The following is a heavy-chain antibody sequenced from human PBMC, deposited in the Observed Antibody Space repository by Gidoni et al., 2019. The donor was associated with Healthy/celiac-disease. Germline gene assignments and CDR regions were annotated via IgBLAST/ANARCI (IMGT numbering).Heavy chain of an antibody. J-gene: IGHJ3*02. V-gene: IGHV3-13*01. CDR1: GFAFSSYD. CDR3: ARARGYGSGGEDAFDI. D-gene: IGHD3-10*01. CDR2: IGTTGDT. Sequence: EVQLVESGGGLVQPGGSLRLSCAASGFAFSSYDMHWVRQATGKGLDWVSAIGTTGDTYYPGSVKGRCTISRENAKNSMYLQMNSLRAGDTAVYYCARARGYGSGGEDAFDIWGQGTMVTVSS.